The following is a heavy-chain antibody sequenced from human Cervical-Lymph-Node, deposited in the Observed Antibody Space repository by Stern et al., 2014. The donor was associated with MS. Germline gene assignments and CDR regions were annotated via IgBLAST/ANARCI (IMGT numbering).Heavy chain of an antibody. Sequence: QVQLVQSGAEVKKPGSSVKVSCKASGGTYVGYAVSWVRQAPGQGLEWMGGITPIYGTVNYAQKFQGRVTITADDSTGTVYRALSPLRSEDTAVYYWATVTGEGGPLDYWGQGTLVTVSS. V-gene: IGHV1-69*01. CDR3: ATVTGEGGPLDY. CDR1: GGTYVGYA. D-gene: IGHD7-27*01. J-gene: IGHJ4*02. CDR2: ITPIYGTV.